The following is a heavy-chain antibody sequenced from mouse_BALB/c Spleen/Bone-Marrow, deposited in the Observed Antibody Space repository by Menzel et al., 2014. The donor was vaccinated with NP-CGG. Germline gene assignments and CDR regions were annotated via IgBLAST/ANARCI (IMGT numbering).Heavy chain of an antibody. CDR1: GFTFSSYA. CDR3: ARGGMTPFDY. CDR2: ISSGGST. Sequence: KLMESGGGLVKPGGSLKLSCAASGFTFSSYAMSWVRQTPEKRLEWVASISSGGSTYYPDSVKGRFTISRDNARNILYLQMSSLRSEDTAMYYCARGGMTPFDYWGQGITLTVSS. D-gene: IGHD2-13*01. V-gene: IGHV5-6-5*01. J-gene: IGHJ2*01.